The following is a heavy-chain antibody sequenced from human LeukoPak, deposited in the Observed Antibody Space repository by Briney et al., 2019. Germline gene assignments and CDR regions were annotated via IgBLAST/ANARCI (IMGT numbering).Heavy chain of an antibody. CDR2: IYYSGST. D-gene: IGHD5-12*01. CDR1: GGSISSYY. CDR3: ARTPLGGGYRFDY. V-gene: IGHV4-59*01. J-gene: IGHJ4*02. Sequence: SETLSLTCTVSGGSISSYYGIWIPQPPGRGLEWIGYIYYSGSTNHNPPLKGRVTMSVDTSKNQFSLKLSSVTAADTAVYYCARTPLGGGYRFDYWGQGTLVTVSS.